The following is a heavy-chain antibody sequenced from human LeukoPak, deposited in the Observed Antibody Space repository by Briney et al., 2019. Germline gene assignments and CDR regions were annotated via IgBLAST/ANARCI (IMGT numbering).Heavy chain of an antibody. CDR1: GFTFSSYA. Sequence: GGSLRLSCAASGFTFSSYAMSWVRQAPGKGLEWVSAISGSGGSTYYADSAKGRFTISRDNSKNTLYLQMNSLRAEDTAVYYCARTTLTPDYDFWSGYHLDAFDIWGQGTMVTVSS. J-gene: IGHJ3*02. CDR3: ARTTLTPDYDFWSGYHLDAFDI. CDR2: ISGSGGST. D-gene: IGHD3-3*01. V-gene: IGHV3-23*01.